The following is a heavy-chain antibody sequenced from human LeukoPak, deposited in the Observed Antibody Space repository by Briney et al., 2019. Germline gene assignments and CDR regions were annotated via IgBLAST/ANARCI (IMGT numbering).Heavy chain of an antibody. CDR2: IIPIFGTA. J-gene: IGHJ3*02. Sequence: GASVKVSCKASGGTFSSYAISWVRQAPGQGLEWIGGIIPIFGTANYAQKFQGRVTITADESISTAYMELSSLRSEDTAVYYRARDRAYYDFWSGKDNDAFDIWGQGTMVTVSS. V-gene: IGHV1-69*13. D-gene: IGHD3-3*01. CDR1: GGTFSSYA. CDR3: ARDRAYYDFWSGKDNDAFDI.